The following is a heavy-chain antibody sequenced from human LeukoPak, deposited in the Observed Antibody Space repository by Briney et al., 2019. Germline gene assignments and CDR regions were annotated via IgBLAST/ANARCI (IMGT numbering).Heavy chain of an antibody. D-gene: IGHD3-22*01. CDR3: TRTYYYDSSGYYGTF. Sequence: GGSLRLSCAASGFTFSGSAMHWVRQASGKGLEWVGRIRSKANSYATAYAASVKVRFTISRDESKNTAYLQMNSLKTEDTAVYYCTRTYYYDSSGYYGTFWGQGTLVTVSS. CDR2: IRSKANSYAT. CDR1: GFTFSGSA. J-gene: IGHJ4*02. V-gene: IGHV3-73*01.